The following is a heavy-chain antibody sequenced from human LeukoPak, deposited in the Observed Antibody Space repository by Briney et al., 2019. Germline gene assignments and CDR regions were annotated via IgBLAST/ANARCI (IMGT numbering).Heavy chain of an antibody. CDR3: ARDRFTQKSLRLGELSIYDY. CDR1: GFTFSSYS. V-gene: IGHV3-48*04. CDR2: ISSSSSTI. D-gene: IGHD3-16*02. J-gene: IGHJ4*02. Sequence: GGSLRLSCAASGFTFSSYSMNWVRQAPGKGLEWVSYISSSSSTIYYADSVKGRFTISRDNAKNSLYLQMNSLRAEDTAVYYCARDRFTQKSLRLGELSIYDYWGQGTLVTVSS.